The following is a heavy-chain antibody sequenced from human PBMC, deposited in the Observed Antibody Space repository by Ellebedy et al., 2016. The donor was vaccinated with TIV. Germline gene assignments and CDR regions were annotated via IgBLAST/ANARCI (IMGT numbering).Heavy chain of an antibody. J-gene: IGHJ4*02. CDR2: INHSGST. V-gene: IGHV4-4*02. D-gene: IGHD4-17*01. Sequence: SGPTLVKPTETLTLTCTVSGFSLSNARMGVSWIRQPPGKGLEWIGEINHSGSTNYNPSLKSRVAISADTSKNQFSLTLSSVTAADTALYYCAVLTTQPPKATYWGQGTLVTVSS. CDR3: AVLTTQPPKATY. CDR1: GFSLSNARMG.